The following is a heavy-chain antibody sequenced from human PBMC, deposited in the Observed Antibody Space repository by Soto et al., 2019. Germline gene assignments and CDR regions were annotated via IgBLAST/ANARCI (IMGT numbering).Heavy chain of an antibody. V-gene: IGHV1-69*01. Sequence: QVQLVQSGAEVKKSGSSVKVSCKAAGGTLGNYAISWVRQAPGQGLEWMGGLIPMFNTPNYAQKFQGRVTISADESTSTVYMEAISLRSEDTAVYFCARVRHINYVGNYNKGMDIWGHGTTVTGSS. CDR2: LIPMFNTP. J-gene: IGHJ6*02. CDR3: ARVRHINYVGNYNKGMDI. CDR1: GGTLGNYA. D-gene: IGHD3-10*01.